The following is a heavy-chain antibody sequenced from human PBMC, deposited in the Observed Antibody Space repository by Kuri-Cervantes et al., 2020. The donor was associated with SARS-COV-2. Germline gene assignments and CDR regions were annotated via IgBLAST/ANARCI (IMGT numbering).Heavy chain of an antibody. CDR3: TRDGGIAARSDY. CDR2: INPNSGGT. J-gene: IGHJ4*02. Sequence: ASVKVCCKASGYTFTGYYIHWVRQAPGQGLEWMGWINPNSGGTNYAQKFQGRVTVTSDTSISTAYMELSGLRSDDTAVYYCTRDGGIAARSDYWGQGTLVTVSS. D-gene: IGHD6-6*01. CDR1: GYTFTGYY. V-gene: IGHV1-2*02.